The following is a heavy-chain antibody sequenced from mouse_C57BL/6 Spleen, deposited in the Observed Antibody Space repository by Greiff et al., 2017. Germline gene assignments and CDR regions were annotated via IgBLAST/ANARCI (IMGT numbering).Heavy chain of an antibody. J-gene: IGHJ4*01. CDR3: ARRGDGNDAMDY. V-gene: IGHV1-55*01. CDR1: GYTFTSYW. D-gene: IGHD2-1*01. CDR2: IYPGSGST. Sequence: QVQLQQPGAELVKPGASVKMSCKASGYTFTSYWITWVKQRPGQGLAWIGDIYPGSGSTNYNEKFKSKATLTVDTSSSTAYMQLSSLTSEDSAVYYCARRGDGNDAMDYWGQGTSVTVSS.